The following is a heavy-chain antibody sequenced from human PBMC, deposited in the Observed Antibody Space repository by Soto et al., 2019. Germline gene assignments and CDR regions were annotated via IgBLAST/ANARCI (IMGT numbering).Heavy chain of an antibody. CDR1: GFTFSNAW. CDR2: IKSKTDGGTT. D-gene: IGHD3-3*01. Sequence: PGGSLRLSCAASGFTFSNAWMSWVRQAPGKGLEWVGRIKSKTDGGTTDYAAPVKGRFTISRDDSKNTLYLQMNSLKTEATAVYYCTTDRKGISPETPYYDFWSGYPDNSCYYGMDVWGQGTTVTVSS. J-gene: IGHJ6*02. V-gene: IGHV3-15*01. CDR3: TTDRKGISPETPYYDFWSGYPDNSCYYGMDV.